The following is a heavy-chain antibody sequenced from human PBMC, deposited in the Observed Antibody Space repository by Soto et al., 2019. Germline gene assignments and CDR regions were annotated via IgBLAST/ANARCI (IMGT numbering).Heavy chain of an antibody. J-gene: IGHJ3*02. CDR1: GFTFSSYA. CDR3: AKDLPVVGATRDAFDI. V-gene: IGHV3-23*01. CDR2: ISGSGGST. Sequence: GGSLRLSCAASGFTFSSYAMSWVRQAPGKGLEWVSAISGSGGSTYYADSVKGRFTISRDNSKNTLYLQMNSLRAEDTAVYYCAKDLPVVGATRDAFDIWGQGTMVTVSS. D-gene: IGHD1-26*01.